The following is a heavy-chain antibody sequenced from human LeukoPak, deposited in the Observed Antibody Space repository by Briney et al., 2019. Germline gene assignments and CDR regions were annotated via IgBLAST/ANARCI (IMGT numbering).Heavy chain of an antibody. CDR3: AKDLVDTAMVYFDY. V-gene: IGHV3-23*01. Sequence: GGSLRLSCAASGFNFSNCGMTWVRQAPGKGLEWVSVISSGGGTTYYAESVKGRFTISRDNSKNTLYLQMNSLRAEDTAVYYCAKDLVDTAMVYFDYWGQGTLVTVSS. D-gene: IGHD5-18*01. CDR1: GFNFSNCG. CDR2: ISSGGGTT. J-gene: IGHJ4*02.